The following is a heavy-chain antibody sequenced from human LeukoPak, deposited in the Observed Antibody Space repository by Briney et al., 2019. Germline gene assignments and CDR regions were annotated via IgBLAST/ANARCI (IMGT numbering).Heavy chain of an antibody. J-gene: IGHJ6*04. Sequence: SETLSLTCAVYGGSFSGYYWSWIRQPPGKGLEWIGEINHSGSTNYNPSLKSRVTISVDTSKNQFSLKLSSVTAADTAVYYCARENVGVRKRGGYGMDVWGKGTTVTVSS. D-gene: IGHD3-10*01. CDR2: INHSGST. CDR1: GGSFSGYY. CDR3: ARENVGVRKRGGYGMDV. V-gene: IGHV4-34*01.